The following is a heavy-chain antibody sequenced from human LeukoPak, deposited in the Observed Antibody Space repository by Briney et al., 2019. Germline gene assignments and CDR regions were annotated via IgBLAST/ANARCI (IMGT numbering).Heavy chain of an antibody. Sequence: SETLSLTCTVSGGSISSYYWSCIRQPPGKGLEWIGYIYYSGSTYYNPSLKSRVTISVDTSKNQFSLKLSSVTAADTAVYYCARNSGYDFDYWGQGTLVTVSS. D-gene: IGHD5-12*01. J-gene: IGHJ4*02. CDR2: IYYSGST. V-gene: IGHV4-30-4*01. CDR3: ARNSGYDFDY. CDR1: GGSISSYY.